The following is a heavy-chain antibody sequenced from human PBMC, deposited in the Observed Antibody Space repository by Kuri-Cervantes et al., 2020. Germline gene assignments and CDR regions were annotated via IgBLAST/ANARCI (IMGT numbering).Heavy chain of an antibody. V-gene: IGHV1-58*01. CDR2: IVVGSGYT. D-gene: IGHD2-8*02. CDR1: GLTFTRSA. Sequence: SVKVSCKASGLTFTRSAVQWVRQARGQRLEWIGWIVVGSGYTHYAQKFHERVTITRGMSTNTAYMELNSLRSEDTAVYYCAAGGTGGPDNWFDPWGQGTLVTVSS. J-gene: IGHJ5*02. CDR3: AAGGTGGPDNWFDP.